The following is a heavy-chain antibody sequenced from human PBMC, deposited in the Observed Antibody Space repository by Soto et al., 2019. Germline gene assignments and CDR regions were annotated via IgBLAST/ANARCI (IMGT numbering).Heavy chain of an antibody. CDR2: IIPILGIA. D-gene: IGHD2-2*01. V-gene: IGHV1-69*04. CDR1: GGTFSSYT. J-gene: IGHJ6*03. Sequence: SVKVSCKASGGTFSSYTISWVRQAPGQGLEWMGRIIPILGIANYAQKFQGRVTITADKSTSTAYMELSSLGSEDTAVYYCAREVVFRDIVVVPAAIYYMDVWGKGTTVTVSS. CDR3: AREVVFRDIVVVPAAIYYMDV.